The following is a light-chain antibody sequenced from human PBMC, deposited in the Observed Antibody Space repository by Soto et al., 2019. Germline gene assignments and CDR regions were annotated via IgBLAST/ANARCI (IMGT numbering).Light chain of an antibody. CDR3: QQYTTYYT. CDR2: KAS. J-gene: IGKJ2*01. V-gene: IGKV1-5*03. CDR1: QSISSW. Sequence: DIQMTQSPSTLSASVGDRVTITCRASQSISSWLAWYQQKPGKAPKLLIYKASSLESGVPSRFSGSGSGTEFTLTISSLQPDYVATYYCQQYTTYYTFGQGTKLEIK.